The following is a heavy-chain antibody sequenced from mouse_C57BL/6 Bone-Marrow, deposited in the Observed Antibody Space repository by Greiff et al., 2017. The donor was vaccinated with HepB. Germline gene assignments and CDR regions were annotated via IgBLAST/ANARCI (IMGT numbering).Heavy chain of an antibody. Sequence: EVQLQESVAELVRPGASVKLSCTASGFNIKNTYMHWVKQRPEQGLEWIGRIDPANGNTKYAPKFQGKATITADTSSNTAYLQLSSLTSEDTAIYYCAVTKVVATSADAMDYWGQGTSVTVSS. CDR3: AVTKVVATSADAMDY. V-gene: IGHV14-3*01. D-gene: IGHD1-1*01. CDR1: GFNIKNTY. J-gene: IGHJ4*01. CDR2: IDPANGNT.